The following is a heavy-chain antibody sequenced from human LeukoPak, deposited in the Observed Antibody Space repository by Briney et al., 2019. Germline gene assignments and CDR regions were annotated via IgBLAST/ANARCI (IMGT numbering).Heavy chain of an antibody. V-gene: IGHV3-21*01. J-gene: IGHJ4*02. CDR2: ISSSSSYI. CDR3: ARDFRGSSPPASY. D-gene: IGHD1-26*01. CDR1: GFTVSSNY. Sequence: GGSLRLSCPASGFTVSSNYTSWVRQAPGKGLEWVSSISSSSSYIYYADSVKGRFTISRDNDKNSLYLQMNSLRAEDTAVYYCARDFRGSSPPASYWGQGTLVTVSS.